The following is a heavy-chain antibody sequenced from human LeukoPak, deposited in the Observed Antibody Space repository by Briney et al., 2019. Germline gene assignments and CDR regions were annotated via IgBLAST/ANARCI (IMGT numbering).Heavy chain of an antibody. CDR1: GGTFSSYA. V-gene: IGHV1-69*01. J-gene: IGHJ5*02. CDR2: IIPIFGTA. CDR3: ARDPYCSSTSCYTLFDP. Sequence: ASVKVSCKASGGTFSSYAISWVRQAPGQGLEWMGGIIPIFGTANYAQKFQGRVTITADEPTSTAYMELSSLRSEDTAVYYCARDPYCSSTSCYTLFDPWGQGTLVTVSS. D-gene: IGHD2-2*02.